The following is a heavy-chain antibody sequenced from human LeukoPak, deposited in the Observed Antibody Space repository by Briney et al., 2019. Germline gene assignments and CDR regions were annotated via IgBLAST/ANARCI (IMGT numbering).Heavy chain of an antibody. Sequence: DSVNVCCKASGYNFKRYGISWVRQAPGQGLQWIGWISAYNDNTNYAQKLQGRVTMTTDTSTSTASMELRSLRSDDTAVYYCARDVWFGERNFDYWGQGTLVTVSS. CDR2: ISAYNDNT. CDR3: ARDVWFGERNFDY. CDR1: GYNFKRYG. J-gene: IGHJ4*02. V-gene: IGHV1-18*01. D-gene: IGHD3-10*01.